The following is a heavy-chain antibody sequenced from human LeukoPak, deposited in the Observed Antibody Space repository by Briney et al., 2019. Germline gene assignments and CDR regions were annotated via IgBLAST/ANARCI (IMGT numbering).Heavy chain of an antibody. D-gene: IGHD1-26*01. CDR3: ARLGSPIYYYYIDV. CDR2: ITTYNGKT. CDR1: GYTFTSHG. J-gene: IGHJ6*03. V-gene: IGHV1-18*01. Sequence: GASVTVSCKASGYTFTSHGISWVRQAPGQGLEGMGWITTYNGKTNYAQKLQGRVTMTTDTSTSTAYMELRSLRSDDTAVYYCARLGSPIYYYYIDVWGKGTTVTVSS.